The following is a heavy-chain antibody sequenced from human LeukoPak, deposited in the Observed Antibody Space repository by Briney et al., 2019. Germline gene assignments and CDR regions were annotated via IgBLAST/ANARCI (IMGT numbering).Heavy chain of an antibody. CDR3: AKDPSVVVINYFDY. V-gene: IGHV3-30*18. Sequence: GGSLRLSCAASGFTFSSYGMHWARQAPGKGLEWVAVISYDGSNKYYADSVKGRFTISRDNSKNTLYLQMNSLRAEDTAVYYCAKDPSVVVINYFDYWGQGTLVTVSS. CDR2: ISYDGSNK. D-gene: IGHD3-22*01. J-gene: IGHJ4*02. CDR1: GFTFSSYG.